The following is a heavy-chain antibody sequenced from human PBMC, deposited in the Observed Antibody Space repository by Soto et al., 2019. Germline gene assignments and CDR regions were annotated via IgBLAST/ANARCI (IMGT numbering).Heavy chain of an antibody. J-gene: IGHJ4*02. D-gene: IGHD6-13*01. CDR1: GGTFSSYT. Sequence: SVKVSCKASGGTFSSYTISWVRQAPGQGLEWMGRIIPILGIANYAQKFQGRVTITADKSTSTAYMELSSLRSEDTAVYYCARGKASSRWYRLAYWGQGTLVTVSS. V-gene: IGHV1-69*02. CDR3: ARGKASSRWYRLAY. CDR2: IIPILGIA.